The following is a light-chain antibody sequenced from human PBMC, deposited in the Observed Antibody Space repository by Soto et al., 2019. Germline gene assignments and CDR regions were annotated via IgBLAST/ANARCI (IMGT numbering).Light chain of an antibody. V-gene: IGLV2-8*01. J-gene: IGLJ3*02. Sequence: QSALTQPPSASGSPGQSVAISCTGTSSDVGGYNYVSWYQQHPGKAPKLMIYEVSERPSGIPDRFSGSKSGNTASLTVSGLQAEDEGFYYCSSYAGRASWVFGGGTKVTVL. CDR1: SSDVGGYNY. CDR3: SSYAGRASWV. CDR2: EVS.